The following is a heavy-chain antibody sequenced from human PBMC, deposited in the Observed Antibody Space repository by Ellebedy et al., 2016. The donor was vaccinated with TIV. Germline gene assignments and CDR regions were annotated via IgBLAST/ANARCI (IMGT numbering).Heavy chain of an antibody. CDR2: ISSSSSTI. CDR1: GFTFSSHS. J-gene: IGHJ4*02. CDR3: ARDGYFDY. Sequence: PGGSLRLSCAASGFTFSSHSMNWVRQAPGKGLEWVSYISSSSSTIYYADSVKGRFTISRDNAKNSLYLQMIYLRAEDTAVYYCARDGYFDYWGQGTLVTVSS. V-gene: IGHV3-48*04.